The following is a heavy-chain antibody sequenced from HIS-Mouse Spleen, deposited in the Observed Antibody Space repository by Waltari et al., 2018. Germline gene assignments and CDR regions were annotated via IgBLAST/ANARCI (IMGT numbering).Heavy chain of an antibody. V-gene: IGHV1-8*01. J-gene: IGHJ4*02. CDR1: GYTFTSYD. CDR3: ARVYYDCWSGYYY. D-gene: IGHD3-3*01. CDR2: VNPDSVNK. Sequence: QVQLVQSGAEVKKPGASVKVSCKASGYTFTSYDINWVRQATGQGLEWMGWVNPDSVNKGYAQNFQGGVTMTRNTSISTAYMELSSLRSEDTAVYYCARVYYDCWSGYYYWGQGTLVTVSS.